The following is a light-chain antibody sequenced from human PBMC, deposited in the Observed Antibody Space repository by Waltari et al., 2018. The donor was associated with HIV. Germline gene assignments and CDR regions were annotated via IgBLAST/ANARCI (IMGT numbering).Light chain of an antibody. J-gene: IGLJ2*01. CDR1: SGHSNYA. CDR2: INDDGSH. Sequence: QLVLTQSPSASASMGASVKTTCTLSSGHSNYAIAWHRQRPEQGTRYLMKINDDGSHAKGDGVPDRFSGSSSGAERYLTISSLQSEDEADYYCQTWASGVVVFGGGTKLTVL. CDR3: QTWASGVVV. V-gene: IGLV4-69*01.